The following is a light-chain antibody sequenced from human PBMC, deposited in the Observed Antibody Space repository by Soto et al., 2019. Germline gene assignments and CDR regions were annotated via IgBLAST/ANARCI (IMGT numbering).Light chain of an antibody. CDR2: LNSDGSH. V-gene: IGLV4-69*01. J-gene: IGLJ3*02. CDR3: QTWGTGIPWV. CDR1: SGHSSYA. Sequence: QPVLTQSPSASASLGASVKLTCTLSSGHSSYAIAWHQQQPEKGPRYLMKLNSDGSHSKGDGIPDRFSGSSSGAERYLTISSLQSEDEADYYCQTWGTGIPWVFGGGPKVTVL.